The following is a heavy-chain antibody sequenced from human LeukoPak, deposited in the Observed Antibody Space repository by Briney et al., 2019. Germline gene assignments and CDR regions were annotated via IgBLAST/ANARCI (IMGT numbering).Heavy chain of an antibody. J-gene: IGHJ4*02. V-gene: IGHV4-4*07. D-gene: IGHD4-23*01. Sequence: SETLSLTCIVSGGSISTYYWSWIRQPAGKGLEWIGRMYSTGSTNYNPSLKSRVTMPVDTSKNQFSLNLSSVTAADTAIYYCARDRTYAGNSGFDYWGQGTLVTVSS. CDR1: GGSISTYY. CDR2: MYSTGST. CDR3: ARDRTYAGNSGFDY.